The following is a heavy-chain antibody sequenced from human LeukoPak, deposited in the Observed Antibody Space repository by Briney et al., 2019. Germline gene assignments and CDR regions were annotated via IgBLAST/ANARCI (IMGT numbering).Heavy chain of an antibody. V-gene: IGHV1-46*01. Sequence: ASVKVSCKASGYTFTSYYMHWVRQAPGQGLEWMGIINPSGGSTSYAQKFQGRGTMTRDTSTSTVYMELSSLRSEDTAVYYCARDLGYCSSTSCYFDIWGQGTMVTVSS. CDR3: ARDLGYCSSTSCYFDI. J-gene: IGHJ3*02. CDR2: INPSGGST. D-gene: IGHD2-2*01. CDR1: GYTFTSYY.